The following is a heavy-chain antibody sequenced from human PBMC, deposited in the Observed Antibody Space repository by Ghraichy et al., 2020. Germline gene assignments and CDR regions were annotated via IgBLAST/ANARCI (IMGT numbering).Heavy chain of an antibody. CDR3: ARVDPYYYDTSAYYRYWYFDL. Sequence: GGSLRLSCAASGFTFSDYYMTWIRQAPGKGLEWVSYISSSGSTIYYADSVKGRFTISRDNAKNSLSLQMNSLRAEDTAVYYCARVDPYYYDTSAYYRYWYFDLWGRGTLVTVSS. J-gene: IGHJ2*01. D-gene: IGHD3-22*01. V-gene: IGHV3-11*01. CDR1: GFTFSDYY. CDR2: ISSSGSTI.